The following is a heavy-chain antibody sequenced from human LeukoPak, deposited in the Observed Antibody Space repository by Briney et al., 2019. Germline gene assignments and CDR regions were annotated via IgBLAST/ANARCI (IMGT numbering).Heavy chain of an antibody. CDR2: ISGSGDST. J-gene: IGHJ1*01. Sequence: GGSLRLSCAASGFTFSSYAMTWVRHAPGKGPEWVSAISGSGDSTYYADSVKGRFTISRDNSKNTLYLQMSSLRVEDAAVYYCAKDYLYRSSSNWGQGTLVTVSS. D-gene: IGHD6-6*01. CDR3: AKDYLYRSSSN. V-gene: IGHV3-23*01. CDR1: GFTFSSYA.